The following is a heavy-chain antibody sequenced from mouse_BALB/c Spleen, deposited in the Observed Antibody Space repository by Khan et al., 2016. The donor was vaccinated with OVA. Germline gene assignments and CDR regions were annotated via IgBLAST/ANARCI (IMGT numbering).Heavy chain of an antibody. CDR3: ARRGLRWDFDY. CDR1: GYTFINYW. J-gene: IGHJ2*01. D-gene: IGHD1-1*01. V-gene: IGHV1-7*01. CDR2: INPSTGYT. Sequence: VQLQASGAELAKPGASVKMSCKASGYTFINYWILWVKQRPEQGLEWIGYINPSTGYTEYNQNFKDKATLTADKSSSTAYMQLSSLTSEDSAVYYCARRGLRWDFDYWGQGTTLTVSS.